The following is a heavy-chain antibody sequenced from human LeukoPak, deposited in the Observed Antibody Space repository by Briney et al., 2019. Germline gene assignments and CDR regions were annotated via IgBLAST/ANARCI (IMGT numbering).Heavy chain of an antibody. CDR2: IWYDGSNK. CDR1: GFTFSSYG. CDR3: AREVVVIFSGVDY. Sequence: GRSLRLSCAASGFTFSSYGMPWVRQAPGKGLEWVAVIWYDGSNKYYADSVKGRFTISRDNSKNTLYLQMNSLRAEDTAVYYCAREVVVIFSGVDYWGQGTLVTVSS. V-gene: IGHV3-33*01. J-gene: IGHJ4*02. D-gene: IGHD3-22*01.